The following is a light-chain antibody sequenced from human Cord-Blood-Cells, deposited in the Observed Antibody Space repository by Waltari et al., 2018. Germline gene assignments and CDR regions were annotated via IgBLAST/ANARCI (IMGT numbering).Light chain of an antibody. CDR1: QSVLYSSNNKNY. CDR3: QQYYSTPPS. Sequence: DIVMTQSPDSLAVSLAERATITCTSSQSVLYSSNNKNYLAWYQQKPGQPPKLLMYWASTRESGVPDRFSGSGSGTDFTLTSSSLQAEDVAVYYCQQYYSTPPSFGQGTKLEIK. J-gene: IGKJ2*03. V-gene: IGKV4-1*01. CDR2: WAS.